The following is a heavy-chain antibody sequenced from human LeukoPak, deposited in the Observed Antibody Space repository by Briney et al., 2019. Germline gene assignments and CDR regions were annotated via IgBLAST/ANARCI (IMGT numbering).Heavy chain of an antibody. D-gene: IGHD2-2*01. J-gene: IGHJ4*02. V-gene: IGHV4-4*07. Sequence: SETLSLTCTVSGGSISSYYWSWIRQPAGKGLEWIGRIYTSGSTNYNPSLKSRVTMSVDTSKNQFSLKLSSVTAADTAVYYCAREEYCSSTSCPRFDYWGQGTLVTVSS. CDR3: AREEYCSSTSCPRFDY. CDR2: IYTSGST. CDR1: GGSISSYY.